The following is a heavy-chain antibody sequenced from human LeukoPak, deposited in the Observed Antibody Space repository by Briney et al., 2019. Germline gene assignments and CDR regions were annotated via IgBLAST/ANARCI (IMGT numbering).Heavy chain of an antibody. V-gene: IGHV3-30-3*01. D-gene: IGHD3-10*01. CDR3: ARAGGDYYGMDV. CDR1: GFTFSSYA. CDR2: ISYDGSNK. J-gene: IGHJ6*02. Sequence: PGGSLRLSRAASGFTFSSYAMHWVRQAPGKGLEWVAVISYDGSNKYYADSVKGRFTISRDNSKNTLYLQMNSLRAEDTAVYYCARAGGDYYGMDVWGQGTTVTVSS.